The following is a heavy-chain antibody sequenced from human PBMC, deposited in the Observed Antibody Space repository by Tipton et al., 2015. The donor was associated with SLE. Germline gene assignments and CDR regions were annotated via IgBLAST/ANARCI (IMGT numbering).Heavy chain of an antibody. CDR2: IYTSGST. CDR3: ARDPTNWGSNWYFDL. D-gene: IGHD7-27*01. J-gene: IGHJ2*01. V-gene: IGHV4-61*09. Sequence: TLSLTCTVSGGSISSGSYYWSWIRQPAGKGLEWIGYIYTSGSTNYNPSLKSRVTISVDTSKNQFSLKLSSVTAADTAVYYCARDPTNWGSNWYFDLWGRGTLVTVSS. CDR1: GGSISSGSYY.